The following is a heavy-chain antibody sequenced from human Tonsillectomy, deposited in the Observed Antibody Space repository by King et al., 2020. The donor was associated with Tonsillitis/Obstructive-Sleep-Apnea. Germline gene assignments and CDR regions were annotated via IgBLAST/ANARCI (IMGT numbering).Heavy chain of an antibody. CDR3: ARGDPGFYSSSPASRNFPPYYYYMDV. Sequence: VQLQQWGAGLLKPSETLSLTCVVYGGSFSGYYWSWIRQPPGKGLEWIGEINHSGSTNCNPSLKSRVTISVDTSKNQFSLKLSSVTAADTAVYYCARGDPGFYSSSPASRNFPPYYYYMDVWGKGTTVTVSS. CDR2: INHSGST. V-gene: IGHV4-34*01. D-gene: IGHD6-6*01. J-gene: IGHJ6*03. CDR1: GGSFSGYY.